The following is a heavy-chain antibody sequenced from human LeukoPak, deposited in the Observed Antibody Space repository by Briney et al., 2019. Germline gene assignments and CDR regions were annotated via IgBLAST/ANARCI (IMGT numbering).Heavy chain of an antibody. CDR2: INPSGGST. D-gene: IGHD4-17*01. CDR3: ARYGHSPFFDY. CDR1: GYTFISYN. J-gene: IGHJ4*02. Sequence: ASVRVSCKASGYTFISYNINWLRQATGQGLEWMGIINPSGGSTTNAQKFQGRVIMTRDMSTSTVYMELSSLRSEDTAVYFCARYGHSPFFDYWGQGTLVIVSS. V-gene: IGHV1-46*01.